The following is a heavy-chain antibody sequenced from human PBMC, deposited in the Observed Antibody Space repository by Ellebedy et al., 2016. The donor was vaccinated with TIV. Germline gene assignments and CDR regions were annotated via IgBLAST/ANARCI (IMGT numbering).Heavy chain of an antibody. Sequence: MPSETLSLTCTVSGGSISSYYWSRIRQPPGKGLEWIGYIYYSGSTNYNPSLKSRVTISVDTSKNQFSLKLRSVTAADTAVYYCARELTQGYYYYGMDVWGQGTTVTVSS. V-gene: IGHV4-59*01. CDR3: ARELTQGYYYYGMDV. CDR1: GGSISSYY. CDR2: IYYSGST. D-gene: IGHD3-9*01. J-gene: IGHJ6*02.